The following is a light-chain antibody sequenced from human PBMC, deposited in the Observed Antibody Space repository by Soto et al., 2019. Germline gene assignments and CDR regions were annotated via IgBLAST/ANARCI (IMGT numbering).Light chain of an antibody. V-gene: IGKV3-15*01. CDR1: QSVSGN. J-gene: IGKJ4*01. Sequence: EIVMTQSPATRSVSPGERATLSCRASQSVSGNLAWYQQKPGQAPRLLIHGASTRATGIPARFSGSGSGTEFTLTISSLQSEDFAVYYCQQYNNWPPVTFGGGTKVDIK. CDR3: QQYNNWPPVT. CDR2: GAS.